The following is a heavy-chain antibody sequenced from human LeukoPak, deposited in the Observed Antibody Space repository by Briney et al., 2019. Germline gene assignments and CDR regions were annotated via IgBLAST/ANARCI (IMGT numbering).Heavy chain of an antibody. J-gene: IGHJ4*02. CDR3: ARDYIGGWNDH. V-gene: IGHV3-7*01. CDR2: IREDGNEK. D-gene: IGHD3-16*01. Sequence: GGSLRLSCSASGFTFSSYWMSWVRQTTGKGLECVAKIREDGNEKFYVDSVKGQFTISRDNAKNSVYLQMNSLRVEDTAVYFCARDYIGGWNDHWGQGTLVTVSS. CDR1: GFTFSSYW.